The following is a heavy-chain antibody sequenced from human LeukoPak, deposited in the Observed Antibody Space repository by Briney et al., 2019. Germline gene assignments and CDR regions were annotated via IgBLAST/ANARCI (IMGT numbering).Heavy chain of an antibody. J-gene: IGHJ4*02. CDR2: IYYSGST. V-gene: IGHV4-39*07. D-gene: IGHD5-12*01. CDR3: ARDSGGYDPN. CDR1: GGSFSSSSYY. Sequence: SETLSLTCTVSGGSFSSSSYYWGWISQPPGKGLEWIGSIYYSGSTYYNPSLKSRVTISVDTSKNQFSLKLSSVTAADTAVYYCARDSGGYDPNWGQGTLVTVSS.